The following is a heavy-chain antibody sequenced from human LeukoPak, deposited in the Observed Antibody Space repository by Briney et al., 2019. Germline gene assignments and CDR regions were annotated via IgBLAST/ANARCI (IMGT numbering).Heavy chain of an antibody. Sequence: GGSLRLSCAASGFTFSNYAMSWVRQAPGKGLEWVAAMSESGSSTWYADSVKGRLTISRDNSKNTLFLPMNSLRAEDTAVYYCAKDLYDSSGSRYDYWGQGTLVTVSS. CDR1: GFTFSNYA. CDR3: AKDLYDSSGSRYDY. V-gene: IGHV3-23*01. D-gene: IGHD3-22*01. J-gene: IGHJ4*02. CDR2: MSESGSST.